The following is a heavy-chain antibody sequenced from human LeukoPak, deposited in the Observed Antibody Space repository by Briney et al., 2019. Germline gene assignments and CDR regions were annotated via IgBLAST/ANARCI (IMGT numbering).Heavy chain of an antibody. CDR1: GFTFDDYA. Sequence: PGGSLRLSCAAAGFTFDDYAMHWVRQAPGKGLEWVSTINWKSGRMEYADSVKGRFTISRDNAKNSLYVQMNSLRAEDTALYYCAKVGGYSCYGGAEWCQGTLVTVSS. D-gene: IGHD5-12*01. V-gene: IGHV3-9*01. CDR2: INWKSGRM. J-gene: IGHJ4*02. CDR3: AKVGGYSCYGGAE.